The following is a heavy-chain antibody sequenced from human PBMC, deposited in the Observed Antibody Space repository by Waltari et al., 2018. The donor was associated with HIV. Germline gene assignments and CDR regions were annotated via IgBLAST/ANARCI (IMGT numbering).Heavy chain of an antibody. CDR3: TTYGDWVWYFDL. CDR1: GFTVNNAW. J-gene: IGHJ2*01. Sequence: EVQLVESGGGLVKPGGSVRLSCAASGFTVNNAWMSWVRQAPGKGLEWVGRIKSKTDVGKTDYAAPVKGRFTISRDDSKNTLYLQMNSLKTEDTAVYYCTTYGDWVWYFDLWGRGTLVTVSS. D-gene: IGHD4-17*01. V-gene: IGHV3-15*01. CDR2: IKSKTDVGKT.